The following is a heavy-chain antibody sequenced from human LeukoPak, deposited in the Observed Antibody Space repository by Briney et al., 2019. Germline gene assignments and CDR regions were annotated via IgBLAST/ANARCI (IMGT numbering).Heavy chain of an antibody. CDR2: IKQDGSEK. CDR1: GFTFSSYW. D-gene: IGHD2-2*01. CDR3: ARDVTVPAAHFDY. V-gene: IGHV3-7*01. Sequence: PGGSLRLSCAASGFTFSSYWMSWVRQAPGKGLEWVANIKQDGSEKYYVDSVKGRFTISRDNAKNSLYLQMNSLRAEDTAVYYCARDVTVPAAHFDYWGQGTLVTVSS. J-gene: IGHJ4*02.